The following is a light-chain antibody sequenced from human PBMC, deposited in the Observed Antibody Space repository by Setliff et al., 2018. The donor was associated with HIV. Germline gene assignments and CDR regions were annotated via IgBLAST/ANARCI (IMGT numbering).Light chain of an antibody. Sequence: QSALAQPASVSGFPGQSITISCIGTSSDIGGYEYVSWYQQHAGKAPQLIIYAISHRPSGVSARFSGSKSGNMASLTVSGLRPEDSADYYCSSYSRSAALLFGTGTKVTVL. CDR1: SSDIGGYEY. J-gene: IGLJ1*01. CDR2: AIS. CDR3: SSYSRSAALL. V-gene: IGLV2-14*01.